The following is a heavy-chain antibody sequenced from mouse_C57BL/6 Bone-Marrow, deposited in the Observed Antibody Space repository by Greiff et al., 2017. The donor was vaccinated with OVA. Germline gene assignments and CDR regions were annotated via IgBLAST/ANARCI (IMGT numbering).Heavy chain of an antibody. V-gene: IGHV1-69*01. CDR3: ARQETIVTFDY. D-gene: IGHD2-5*01. Sequence: QVQLQQSGAELVMPGASVKLSCKASGYTFTSYWMHWVKQRPGQGLEWIGEIDPSDSYTNYNQKFKGKSTLTVDKSSSTAYMQLSSLTSEDSAVYYCARQETIVTFDYWGQGTTLTVSS. CDR1: GYTFTSYW. CDR2: IDPSDSYT. J-gene: IGHJ2*01.